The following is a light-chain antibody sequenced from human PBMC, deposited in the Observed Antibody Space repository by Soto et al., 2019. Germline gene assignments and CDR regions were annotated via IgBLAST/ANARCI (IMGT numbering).Light chain of an antibody. V-gene: IGKV1-39*01. J-gene: IGKJ3*01. CDR3: QQIYNAPFT. CDR1: QTISTY. Sequence: DIQMTQSPSSLSASVGDRVTITCRASQTISTYLNWYQQKPGKAPELLIYAASSLQSGVPSRFSGSGSGTDFTLTISSLQPEDFAAYYCQQIYNAPFTFGPGTKVDI. CDR2: AAS.